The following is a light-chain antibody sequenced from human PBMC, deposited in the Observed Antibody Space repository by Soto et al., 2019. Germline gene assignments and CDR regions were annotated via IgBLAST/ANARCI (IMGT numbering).Light chain of an antibody. V-gene: IGLV2-8*01. CDR2: EVS. Sequence: QSALTQSPSASGSPGQSVTISCTGTSSDVGNYKYVSWYQQHPGKAPKLMIYEVSKRPSGVPDRFSGSKSGNTASLTVSGLQXXXEADYYCSSYAGSNLWVFGGGTKVTVL. CDR1: SSDVGNYKY. J-gene: IGLJ3*02. CDR3: SSYAGSNLWV.